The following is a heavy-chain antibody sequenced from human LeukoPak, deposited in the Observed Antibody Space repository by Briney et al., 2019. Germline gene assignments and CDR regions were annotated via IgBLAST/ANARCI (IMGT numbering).Heavy chain of an antibody. V-gene: IGHV4-59*01. CDR1: GGSISSYY. CDR3: ARGGYSGYGNY. Sequence: SETLSLTCTVSGGSISSYYWSWIRQPPGKGLEWIGYIYYSGSTNYDPSLKSRVTTSVDTSKNQFSLKLSSVTAADTAVYYCARGGYSGYGNYWGQGTLVTVSS. D-gene: IGHD5-12*01. J-gene: IGHJ4*02. CDR2: IYYSGST.